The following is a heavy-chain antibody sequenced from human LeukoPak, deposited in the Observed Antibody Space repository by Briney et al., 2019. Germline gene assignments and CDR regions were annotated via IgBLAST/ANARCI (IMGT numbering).Heavy chain of an antibody. CDR2: IYYSGSN. V-gene: IGHV4-59*01. CDR1: GDSISSDY. CDR3: ARLSSALYSWFDP. D-gene: IGHD3-22*01. Sequence: SETLSLTCTVSGDSISSDYWSWIRQPPGKGLEWIGYIYYSGSNNYNPSLKSRVTISVDTSKNQFSLKLSSVTAADTAVYYCARLSSALYSWFDPWGQGTLVTVSS. J-gene: IGHJ5*02.